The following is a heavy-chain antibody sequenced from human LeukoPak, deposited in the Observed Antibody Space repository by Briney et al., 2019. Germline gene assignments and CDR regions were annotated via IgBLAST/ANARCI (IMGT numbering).Heavy chain of an antibody. CDR3: SRIKLGAFDI. Sequence: PGESLRLSCAASGFTFSSYWMSWVRQAPGQGLEWVANIKQDGSEKYYVNSVKDRFTISRDNAKKYLYLLMNSLRADDTAVYYCSRIKLGAFDIWGQGTMVTVSS. V-gene: IGHV3-7*05. J-gene: IGHJ3*02. CDR1: GFTFSSYW. CDR2: IKQDGSEK. D-gene: IGHD6-13*01.